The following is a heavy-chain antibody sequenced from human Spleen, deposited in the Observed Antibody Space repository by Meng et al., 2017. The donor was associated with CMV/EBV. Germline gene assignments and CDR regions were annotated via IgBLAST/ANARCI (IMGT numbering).Heavy chain of an antibody. Sequence: GSLKISCAASGFTFSRYWMSWVRQAPGKGLEWVAHIKEDGSEKDFVDSVKGRFTISRDNDKNSLYLQMNSLRAEDTAVYYCARYWGNIFYYYGMDVWGQGTTVTVSS. D-gene: IGHD3-16*01. V-gene: IGHV3-7*01. CDR2: IKEDGSEK. CDR3: ARYWGNIFYYYGMDV. J-gene: IGHJ6*02. CDR1: GFTFSRYW.